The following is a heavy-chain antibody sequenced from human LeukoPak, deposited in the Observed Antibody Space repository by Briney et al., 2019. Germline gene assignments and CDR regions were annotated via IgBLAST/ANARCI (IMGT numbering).Heavy chain of an antibody. Sequence: GGSLRLSCTVSGFIFRDYSMGWVRQAPGKGLEWVATMKQDGSEQYYVDSVKGRFTISRDNADNLLYLQLSGLRAEDTAVYYCAKVGIGDSCYSHFDYWGQGTLVTVSS. CDR2: MKQDGSEQ. CDR1: GFIFRDYS. CDR3: AKVGIGDSCYSHFDY. J-gene: IGHJ4*02. D-gene: IGHD2-15*01. V-gene: IGHV3-7*01.